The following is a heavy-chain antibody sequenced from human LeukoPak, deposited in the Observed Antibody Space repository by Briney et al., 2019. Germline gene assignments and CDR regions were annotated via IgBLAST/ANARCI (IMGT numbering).Heavy chain of an antibody. CDR1: GFIFSNYG. J-gene: IGHJ4*02. CDR3: AREWGRIAVAGGPGY. D-gene: IGHD6-19*01. CDR2: IWYEGQTK. V-gene: IGHV3-33*01. Sequence: GGSLRLSCEASGFIFSNYGMHWARQAPGKGLEWLALIWYEGQTKFYADSVKGRFTISRDNSGNTLFLHMTNLRVEDTAVYYCAREWGRIAVAGGPGYWGQGALVTVSS.